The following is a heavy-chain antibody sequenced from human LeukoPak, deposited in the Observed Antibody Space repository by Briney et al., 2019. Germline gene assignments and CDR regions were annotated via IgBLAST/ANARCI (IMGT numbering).Heavy chain of an antibody. V-gene: IGHV5-51*01. Sequence: GASVKVSCKASGYTFTSYGISWVRQAPGQGLEWMGIIYPGDSDTRYSPSFQGQVTISADKSISTAYLQWSSLKASDTAMYYCARHDRLGDFDYWGQGTLVTVSS. D-gene: IGHD3-16*01. CDR1: GYTFTSYG. J-gene: IGHJ4*02. CDR2: IYPGDSDT. CDR3: ARHDRLGDFDY.